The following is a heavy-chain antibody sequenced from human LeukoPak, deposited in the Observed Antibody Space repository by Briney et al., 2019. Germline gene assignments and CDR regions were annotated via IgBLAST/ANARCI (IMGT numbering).Heavy chain of an antibody. Sequence: SETLSLTCAVYGGSFSGYYWSWIRQPPGKGLEWIGEINHSGSTNYNPSLKSRVIISVDTSKNQFSLKLSSVTAADTAVYYCARGRISTRPYYFDYWGQGTLVTVSS. D-gene: IGHD2-2*01. CDR1: GGSFSGYY. CDR2: INHSGST. V-gene: IGHV4-34*01. J-gene: IGHJ4*02. CDR3: ARGRISTRPYYFDY.